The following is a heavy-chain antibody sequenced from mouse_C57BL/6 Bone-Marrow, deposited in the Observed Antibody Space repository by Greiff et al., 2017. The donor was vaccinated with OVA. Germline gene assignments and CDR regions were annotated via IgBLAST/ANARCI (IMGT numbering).Heavy chain of an antibody. J-gene: IGHJ1*03. D-gene: IGHD2-5*01. CDR3: ARIHYYSNSYWYVDV. CDR2: IYPRSGNT. Sequence: QVQLKQSGAELARPGASVKLSCKASGYTFTSYGISWVKQRTGQGLEWIGEIYPRSGNTYYNEKFKGKATLTADKSSSTAYMELRSLTSEDSAVYFCARIHYYSNSYWYVDVWGTGTTVTVSS. V-gene: IGHV1-81*01. CDR1: GYTFTSYG.